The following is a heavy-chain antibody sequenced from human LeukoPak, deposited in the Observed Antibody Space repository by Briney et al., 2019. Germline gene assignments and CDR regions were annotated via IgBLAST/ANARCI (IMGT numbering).Heavy chain of an antibody. CDR2: ITSGVTT. Sequence: GGSLRLSCVASGFAFRSYAMSWVRQAPEKGLEWVSVITSGVTTFYADSVRGRFTTSRDNSKSTLYLQMNSLRAEDTAVYYCAKDLASGWTYYYYGMDVWGQGTTVTVSS. CDR1: GFAFRSYA. D-gene: IGHD6-19*01. V-gene: IGHV3-23*01. J-gene: IGHJ6*02. CDR3: AKDLASGWTYYYYGMDV.